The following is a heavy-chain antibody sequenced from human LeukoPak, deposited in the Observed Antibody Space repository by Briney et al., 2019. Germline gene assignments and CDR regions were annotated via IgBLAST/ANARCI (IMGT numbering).Heavy chain of an antibody. CDR1: GGSISSYY. D-gene: IGHD4-17*01. CDR2: IYYSGST. J-gene: IGHJ3*02. CDR3: ARDSKGDYGAFDI. Sequence: SETLSLTCTVSGGSISSYYWSWIRQPPGKGLEWIGYIYYSGSTNYNPSLKSRVTISVDTSKNQFSLKLSSVTAADTAVYYCARDSKGDYGAFDIWGQGKMVTVSS. V-gene: IGHV4-59*01.